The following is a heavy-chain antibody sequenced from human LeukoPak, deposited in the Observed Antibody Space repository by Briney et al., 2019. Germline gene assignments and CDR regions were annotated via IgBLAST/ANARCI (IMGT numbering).Heavy chain of an antibody. CDR2: IIPIFGTA. V-gene: IGHV1-69*13. D-gene: IGHD2-8*01. CDR1: GGTSSSYA. Sequence: ASVKVSCKASGGTSSSYAISWVRQAPGQGLEWMGGIIPIFGTANYAQKFQGRVTITADESTSTAYMELSSLRSEDTAVYYCARAGIGYCTNGVCLFPFDYWGQGTLVTVSS. J-gene: IGHJ4*02. CDR3: ARAGIGYCTNGVCLFPFDY.